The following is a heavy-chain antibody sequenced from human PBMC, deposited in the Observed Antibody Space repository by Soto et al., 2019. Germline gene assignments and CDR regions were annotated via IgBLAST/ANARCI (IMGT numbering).Heavy chain of an antibody. Sequence: PGGSLRLSCAASGFTFSSYGMHWVRQAPGKGLEWVAVISYDGSNKYYADSVKGRFTISRDNSKNTLYLQMNSLRAEDTAVYYCAKDPSLRRAPHYYYYYYMDVWGKGTTVTVS. V-gene: IGHV3-30*18. D-gene: IGHD3-3*01. CDR1: GFTFSSYG. CDR2: ISYDGSNK. CDR3: AKDPSLRRAPHYYYYYYMDV. J-gene: IGHJ6*03.